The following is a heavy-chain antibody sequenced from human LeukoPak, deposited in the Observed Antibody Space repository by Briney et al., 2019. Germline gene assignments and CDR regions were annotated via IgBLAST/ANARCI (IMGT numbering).Heavy chain of an antibody. D-gene: IGHD3-10*01. Sequence: PSETLSLTCAVSGYSISSGYYWGWIRQPPGKGLEWIGSIYHSGSTYYNPSLKSRVTISVDTSKNQFSLKLSSVTAADTAVYCCARGFLEDDYGSGAGYWGQGTLVTVSS. CDR1: GYSISSGYY. J-gene: IGHJ4*02. CDR2: IYHSGST. CDR3: ARGFLEDDYGSGAGY. V-gene: IGHV4-38-2*01.